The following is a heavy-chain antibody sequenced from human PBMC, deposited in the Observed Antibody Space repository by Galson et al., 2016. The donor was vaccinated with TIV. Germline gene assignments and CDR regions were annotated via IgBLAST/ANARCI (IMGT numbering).Heavy chain of an antibody. CDR1: GDSVSSDSAA. CDR2: TYHRSKWYN. V-gene: IGHV6-1*01. CDR3: ARATPSVFGVWMTLDY. Sequence: CAISGDSVSSDSAAWNWIRQSPSRGLEWLGRTYHRSKWYNDYAVAVKSRITITPDTSKNQFSLQLTSVTPEDTAVYYCARATPSVFGVWMTLDYWGQGTLVTVSS. J-gene: IGHJ4*02. D-gene: IGHD3-3*01.